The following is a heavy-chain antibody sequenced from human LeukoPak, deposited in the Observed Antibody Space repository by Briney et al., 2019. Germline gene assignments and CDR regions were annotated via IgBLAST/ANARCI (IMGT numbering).Heavy chain of an antibody. D-gene: IGHD2-15*01. CDR1: GFTFSSYS. Sequence: GGSLRLSCAASGFTFSSYSMNWVRQAPGKGLEWVSSISSSSYIYYADSVKGRFTISRDNAKNSLYLQMNSLRAEDTAVYYCAGESRVVAVTSYWGQGTLVTVS. J-gene: IGHJ4*02. V-gene: IGHV3-21*01. CDR2: ISSSSYI. CDR3: AGESRVVAVTSY.